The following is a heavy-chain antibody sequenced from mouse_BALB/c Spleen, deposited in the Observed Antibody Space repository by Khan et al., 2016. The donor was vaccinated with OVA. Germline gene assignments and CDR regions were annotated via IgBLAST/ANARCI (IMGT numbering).Heavy chain of an antibody. J-gene: IGHJ3*01. CDR2: IDPYDSET. CDR3: ARNPFAY. Sequence: VQLQQSGAELVRPGASVKLSCEASGYTFTSYWMNWVKQSHEQGLEWIGRIDPYDSETHYNQNFKDKAILTVDKSSSTAYMQLSSLTSEDSAVYFCARNPFAYWGQGTLVTVSA. V-gene: IGHV1-52*01. CDR1: GYTFTSYW.